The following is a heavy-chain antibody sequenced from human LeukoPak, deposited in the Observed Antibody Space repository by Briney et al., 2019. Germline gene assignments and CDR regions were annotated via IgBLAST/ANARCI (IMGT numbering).Heavy chain of an antibody. CDR2: IIPVFGTA. J-gene: IGHJ4*02. CDR1: GGTFSSYT. CDR3: ARDQGIAAAGTVIY. D-gene: IGHD6-13*01. V-gene: IGHV1-69*13. Sequence: SVKVSCKASGGTFSSYTINWVRQAPGQGLEWMGGIIPVFGTANYVQKFQGRVTITADESTSTAYMELSSLRSEDTAVYYCARDQGIAAAGTVIYWGQGTLVTVSS.